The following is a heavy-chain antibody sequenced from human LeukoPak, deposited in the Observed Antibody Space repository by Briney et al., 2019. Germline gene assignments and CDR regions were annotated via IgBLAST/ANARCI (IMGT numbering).Heavy chain of an antibody. J-gene: IGHJ6*03. V-gene: IGHV1-8*01. Sequence: GASVKVSCKASGYTFTSYDINWVRQATGQGLEWMGWMNPNSGNTGYAQKFQGRVTMTKNTSITTAYMELSSLRSEDTAVHYCARALSWTTESYYYMDVWGKGTTVTVSS. CDR1: GYTFTSYD. D-gene: IGHD3/OR15-3a*01. CDR3: ARALSWTTESYYYMDV. CDR2: MNPNSGNT.